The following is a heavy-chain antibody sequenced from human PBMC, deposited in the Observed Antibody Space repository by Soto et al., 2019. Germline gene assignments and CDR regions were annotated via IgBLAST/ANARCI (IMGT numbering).Heavy chain of an antibody. CDR2: IIPIFGTA. V-gene: IGHV1-69*13. J-gene: IGHJ5*02. CDR1: GGTFSSYA. Sequence: SVKVSCKASGGTFSSYAISWVRQAPGQGLEWMGGIIPIFGTANYAQKFQGRVTITADESTSTAYMELSSLRSEDTAVYYCARVPSRSINWFDPWGQGTLVTVSS. D-gene: IGHD6-6*01. CDR3: ARVPSRSINWFDP.